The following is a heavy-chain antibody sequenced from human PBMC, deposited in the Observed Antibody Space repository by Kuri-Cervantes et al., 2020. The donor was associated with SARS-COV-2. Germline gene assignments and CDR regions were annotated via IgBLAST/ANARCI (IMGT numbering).Heavy chain of an antibody. CDR2: ISYDGSNK. CDR1: GFTFSSYG. CDR3: ARDDTYYEGSGKNYYYAMDV. Sequence: GESLKISCAASGFTFSSYGMHWVRQAPGKGLEWVAVISYDGSNKYYADSVKGRFTISRDNSKNTLYLQMNSLRAEDTAVYYCARDDTYYEGSGKNYYYAMDVWGQGTTVTVSS. D-gene: IGHD3-10*01. J-gene: IGHJ6*02. V-gene: IGHV3-30*03.